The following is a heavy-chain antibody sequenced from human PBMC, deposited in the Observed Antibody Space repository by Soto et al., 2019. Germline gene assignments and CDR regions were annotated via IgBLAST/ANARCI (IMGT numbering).Heavy chain of an antibody. D-gene: IGHD5-18*01. CDR1: GYTFTSYG. J-gene: IGHJ3*02. CDR2: MNPNSGNT. CDR3: ARGPYKYSNDAFDI. V-gene: IGHV1-8*02. Sequence: GASVKVSCKASGYTFTSYGISWVRQAPGQGLEWMGWMNPNSGNTGYAQKFQGRVTMTRNTSISTAYMELSSLRSEDTAVYYCARGPYKYSNDAFDIWGQGTMVTVSS.